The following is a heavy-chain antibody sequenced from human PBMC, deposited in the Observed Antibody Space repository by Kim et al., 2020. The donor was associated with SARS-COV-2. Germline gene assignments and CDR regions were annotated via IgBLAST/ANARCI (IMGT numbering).Heavy chain of an antibody. CDR2: ISDSGDTT. J-gene: IGHJ3*01. D-gene: IGHD6-19*01. CDR3: SKSAYSGGLYA. V-gene: IGHV3-23*01. CDR1: GFTFSCCG. Sequence: GGSLRLSCAPSGFTFSCCGMSWVRQAPGKGLEWVSTISDSGDTTYYADSVKGRFRISRDNSKNTLYLQMNSLGADDTAVYYCSKSAYSGGLYA.